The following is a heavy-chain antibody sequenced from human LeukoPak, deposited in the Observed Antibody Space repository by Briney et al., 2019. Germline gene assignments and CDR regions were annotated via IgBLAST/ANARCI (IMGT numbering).Heavy chain of an antibody. CDR2: INHSGSI. J-gene: IGHJ6*02. CDR3: ARAIFGVVINYYYYGMDV. D-gene: IGHD3-3*01. V-gene: IGHV4-34*01. Sequence: SETLSLTCAVYGGSFSGDNWSWIRHPPGKGLWRMGEINHSGSINYNPSLTSRVTISVDTSKNQFSLKLSSVTAADTAVYYCARAIFGVVINYYYYGMDVWGQGTTVTVSS. CDR1: GGSFSGDN.